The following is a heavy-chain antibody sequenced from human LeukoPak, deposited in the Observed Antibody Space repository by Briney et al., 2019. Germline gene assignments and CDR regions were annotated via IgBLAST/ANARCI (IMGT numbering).Heavy chain of an antibody. Sequence: GGSLRLSCAASGFTFTTYNMNWVRQAPGKGLEWVSFITSSSGTIYYTDSVKGRFTISRDNAKNSLYLQMNSLRDEDTAVYYCARDPVGRNDAFDIWGQGTMVTVSS. CDR1: GFTFTTYN. V-gene: IGHV3-48*02. D-gene: IGHD1-26*01. J-gene: IGHJ3*02. CDR3: ARDPVGRNDAFDI. CDR2: ITSSSGTI.